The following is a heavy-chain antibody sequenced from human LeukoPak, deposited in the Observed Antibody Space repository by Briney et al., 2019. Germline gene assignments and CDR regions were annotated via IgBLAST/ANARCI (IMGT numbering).Heavy chain of an antibody. Sequence: SETLSLTCAVYGGSFSGYYWSWIRQPPGKGLEWIGEINHSGSTNYNPSPKSRVTISEDTSKNQFSLKLSSVTAADTAVYYCARVDGGSGWYYFDYWGQGTLVTVSS. CDR3: ARVDGGSGWYYFDY. CDR1: GGSFSGYY. V-gene: IGHV4-34*01. J-gene: IGHJ4*02. D-gene: IGHD6-19*01. CDR2: INHSGST.